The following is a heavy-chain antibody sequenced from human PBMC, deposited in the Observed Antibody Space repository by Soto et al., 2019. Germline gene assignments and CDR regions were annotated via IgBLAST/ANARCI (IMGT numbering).Heavy chain of an antibody. V-gene: IGHV1-2*02. CDR1: GFSFTGYY. J-gene: IGHJ5*02. CDR3: AKDLTRQLAYWLDP. D-gene: IGHD6-6*01. Sequence: ASVKVSCKASGFSFTGYYIHWLRQAPGQGLEWMGWINAHSGGTEFAQKLQGRVTLTRDTSISTAYMTLSGLKSDDTAVYYCAKDLTRQLAYWLDPWGQGTQVTVSS. CDR2: INAHSGGT.